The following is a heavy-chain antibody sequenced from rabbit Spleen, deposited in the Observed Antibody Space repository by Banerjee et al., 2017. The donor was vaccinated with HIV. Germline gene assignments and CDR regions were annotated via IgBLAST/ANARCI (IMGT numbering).Heavy chain of an antibody. CDR2: INTATGKA. D-gene: IGHD1-1*01. J-gene: IGHJ6*01. CDR3: ARDTSSSFSSYGMDL. Sequence: QEQLEESGGGLVKPEGSLTLTCKASGFSFSDTDVMCWVRQAPGKGLQWIACINTATGKAVYASWAKGRFTCSKISSTTVTLQMTSLTVADTATYFCARDTSSSFSSYGMDLWGQGTLVTVS. V-gene: IGHV1S45*01. CDR1: GFSFSDTDV.